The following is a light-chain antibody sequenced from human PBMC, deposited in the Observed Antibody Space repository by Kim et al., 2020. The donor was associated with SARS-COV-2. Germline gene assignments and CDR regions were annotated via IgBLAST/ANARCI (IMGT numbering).Light chain of an antibody. J-gene: IGKJ1*01. V-gene: IGKV3-11*01. CDR2: DTS. Sequence: GVTAPPSGRPGQSISTFLPWYQQRLGQAPKLLIYDTSKRAAGVPARFSASGSGTDFTLTISSLEPDDFATYYCQQRYSWPRTFGQGTKVDIK. CDR3: QQRYSWPRT. CDR1: QSISTF.